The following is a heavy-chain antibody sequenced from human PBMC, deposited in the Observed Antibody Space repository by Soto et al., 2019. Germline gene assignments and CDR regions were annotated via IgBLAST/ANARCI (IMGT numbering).Heavy chain of an antibody. CDR2: LYTNGST. Sequence: SETLSLTCTVSGGSSSIYHWSWIRQPAGKGLEWIGRLYTNGSTNYNPSLKSRVTMSVDTSKNQFSLKVSSVTAADTAMYYCAREGVAATGTWWFDPWGQGTLVTVSS. D-gene: IGHD6-13*01. CDR1: GGSSSIYH. CDR3: AREGVAATGTWWFDP. V-gene: IGHV4-4*07. J-gene: IGHJ5*02.